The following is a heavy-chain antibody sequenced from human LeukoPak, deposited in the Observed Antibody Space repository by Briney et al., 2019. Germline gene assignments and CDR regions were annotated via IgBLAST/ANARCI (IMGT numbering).Heavy chain of an antibody. CDR3: ARDALSITIFGVVNYVDY. V-gene: IGHV4-34*01. D-gene: IGHD3-3*01. J-gene: IGHJ4*02. CDR1: GGSFSGYY. Sequence: SETLSLTCAVYGGSFSGYYWSWIRQPPGKGLEWIGEINHSGSTNYNPSLKSRVTISVDTSKNQFSLKLSSVTAADTAVYYCARDALSITIFGVVNYVDYWGQGTLVTISS. CDR2: INHSGST.